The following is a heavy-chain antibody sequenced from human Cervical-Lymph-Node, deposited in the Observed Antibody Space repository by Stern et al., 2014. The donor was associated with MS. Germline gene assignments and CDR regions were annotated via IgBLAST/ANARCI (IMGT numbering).Heavy chain of an antibody. CDR3: ATSPAVVTLDY. CDR2: VSFDGGFE. V-gene: IGHV3-30*03. CDR1: GLTFKSFG. J-gene: IGHJ4*02. D-gene: IGHD2-21*02. Sequence: VQLEESGGDVVQPGRSLRLSCVASGLTFKSFGMHWVRQAPGKGLEWLSFVSFDGGFEDYADSVKGRFAISRDDSKNTVYLQMDSLRVEDSAVYYCATSPAVVTLDYWGQGTLVTVSS.